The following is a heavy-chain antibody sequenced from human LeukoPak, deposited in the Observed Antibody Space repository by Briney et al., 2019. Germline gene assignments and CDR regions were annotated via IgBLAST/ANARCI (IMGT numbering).Heavy chain of an antibody. CDR2: IDPSDSYT. CDR1: GYNFTSYW. CDR3: ARRTAVGAFDI. V-gene: IGHV5-10-1*01. J-gene: IGHJ3*02. D-gene: IGHD4-23*01. Sequence: PGESLRIFCQGSGYNFTSYWITWVRQLPGKGLEWMGTIDPSDSYTNYSPSFQGHVTISADKSISTAYLQWSSLKASDTAMYYCARRTAVGAFDIWGQGTMVTVSS.